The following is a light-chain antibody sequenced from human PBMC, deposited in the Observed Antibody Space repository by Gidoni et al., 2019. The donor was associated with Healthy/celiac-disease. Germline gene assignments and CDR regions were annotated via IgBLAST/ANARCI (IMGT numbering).Light chain of an antibody. J-gene: IGKJ4*01. CDR1: QSVLYSSNNKNY. CDR3: QQYYSTPLT. V-gene: IGKV4-1*01. Sequence: DIVMTQSPDSLAVSLGERATINCKSSQSVLYSSNNKNYLACYQQKPGQPPKLLIYWASTQESGVPNRFSGSGSGTDFTLTISSLHAEDVAVYYCQQYYSTPLTFGGGTKVEIK. CDR2: WAS.